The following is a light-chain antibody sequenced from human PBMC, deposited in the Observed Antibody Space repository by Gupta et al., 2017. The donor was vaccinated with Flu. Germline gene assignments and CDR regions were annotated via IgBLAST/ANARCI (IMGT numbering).Light chain of an antibody. J-gene: IGKJ1*01. CDR1: QSVSSSY. Sequence: EIVFTQSPGPVSLSPGERATLSCRASQSVSSSYLAWYQQKPGQAPRLLIYGASSRATGLPDRFSGSGSGTDFTLTISRLEPEDFAVYYCQQYGSSPRTFGQGTKVEIK. CDR3: QQYGSSPRT. CDR2: GAS. V-gene: IGKV3-20*01.